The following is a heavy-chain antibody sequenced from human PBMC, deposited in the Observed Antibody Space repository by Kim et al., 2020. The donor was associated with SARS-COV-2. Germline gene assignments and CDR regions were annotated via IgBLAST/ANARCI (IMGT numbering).Heavy chain of an antibody. CDR3: ASGRHGGAVIPYYYMDV. J-gene: IGHJ6*03. CDR1: GGSISSGGYS. CDR2: IYHSGST. Sequence: SETLSLTCAVSGGSISSGGYSWSWIRQPPGKGLEWIGYIYHSGSTYYNPSLKSRVTISVDRSKNQFSLKLSSVTAADTAVYYCASGRHGGAVIPYYYMDV. D-gene: IGHD3-3*01. V-gene: IGHV4-30-2*01.